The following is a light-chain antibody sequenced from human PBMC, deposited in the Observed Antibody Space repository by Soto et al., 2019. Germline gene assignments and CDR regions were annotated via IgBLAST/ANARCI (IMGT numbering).Light chain of an antibody. J-gene: IGKJ3*01. CDR3: QQYGSSPRFT. Sequence: EIVLTQSPGTLSLSPGERATLSCRASQSVSSSYLAWYQQKPGQAPRLLIYGASSRATGIPDRFSGSGSGTDFTLTISRLEPEDCAGYYCQQYGSSPRFTFGPGTKVDIK. CDR2: GAS. CDR1: QSVSSSY. V-gene: IGKV3-20*01.